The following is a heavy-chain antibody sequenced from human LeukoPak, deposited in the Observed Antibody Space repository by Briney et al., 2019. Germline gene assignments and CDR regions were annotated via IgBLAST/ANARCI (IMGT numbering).Heavy chain of an antibody. D-gene: IGHD3-22*01. V-gene: IGHV3-43*01. CDR3: AKGHTMIVLLTPFDY. J-gene: IGHJ4*02. CDR1: GFIFDDYV. CDR2: ITWNGGGT. Sequence: GGSLRLSCAASGFIFDDYVMFWVRHAPGKGLEWVSLITWNGGGTSYADSVKGRFTISRDNSKNSLYLQMNSLTTEDTALYYCAKGHTMIVLLTPFDYWGQGTLVTVSS.